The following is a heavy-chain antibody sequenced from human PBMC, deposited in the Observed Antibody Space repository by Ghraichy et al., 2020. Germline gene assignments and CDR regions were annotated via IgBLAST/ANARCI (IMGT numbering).Heavy chain of an antibody. CDR2: IDYSAKS. Sequence: SETLSLTCSVSGASISSSLWSWIRQAPGKGLEWIAYIDYSAKSKFNPSLKTRINMSVDVSKSQYSLNLSSVTAADTAVYFCARFLVVPGAMQYFYYYMDVWGKGTTVTVS. D-gene: IGHD2-2*01. J-gene: IGHJ6*03. CDR3: ARFLVVPGAMQYFYYYMDV. V-gene: IGHV4-59*01. CDR1: GASISSSL.